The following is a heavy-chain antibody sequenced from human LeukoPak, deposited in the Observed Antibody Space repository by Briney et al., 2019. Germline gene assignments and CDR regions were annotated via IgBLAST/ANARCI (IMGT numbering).Heavy chain of an antibody. V-gene: IGHV3-23*01. CDR1: GITFSTYG. J-gene: IGHJ6*03. CDR2: IAGSGNDYKT. CDR3: TRAPAESTRCKECYYYYYMGV. D-gene: IGHD2/OR15-2a*01. Sequence: PGGSLRLSCVASGITFSTYGLSWVRQAPGKGLEWVSSIAGSGNDYKTFYADSVKGRFSISRDNSKNTVYLQMNNLRVADTAVYYCTRAPAESTRCKECYYYYYMGVWGRGTTVTISS.